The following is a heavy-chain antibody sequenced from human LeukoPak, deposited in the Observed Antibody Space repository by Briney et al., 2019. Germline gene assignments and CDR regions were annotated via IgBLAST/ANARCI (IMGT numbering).Heavy chain of an antibody. D-gene: IGHD4-17*01. CDR1: GTSFSSYY. V-gene: IGHV4-34*01. CDR3: ARMTTGHDF. CDR2: VNHSGYT. Sequence: PSETLSLTCAVSGTSFSSYYWSWIRQPPGNGLEWVGEVNHSGYTNDNPSLKSRVTISVDTSKNQFSLRLRSVTAADTGVYFCARMTTGHDFWGQGTLATVSS. J-gene: IGHJ4*02.